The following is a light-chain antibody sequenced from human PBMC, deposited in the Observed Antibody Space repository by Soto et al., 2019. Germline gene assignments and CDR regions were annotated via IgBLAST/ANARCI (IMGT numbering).Light chain of an antibody. Sequence: EIVLTQSPATLSLSPGERATLSCRASQSFSTSYLAWYQQHPGQPPRLLIYGISTRATGIPARFSGSGSGTEFSLTISSLQSEDFAVYYCQQYSKWPITFGQGTRREIK. CDR2: GIS. CDR3: QQYSKWPIT. V-gene: IGKV3-15*01. J-gene: IGKJ5*01. CDR1: QSFSTSY.